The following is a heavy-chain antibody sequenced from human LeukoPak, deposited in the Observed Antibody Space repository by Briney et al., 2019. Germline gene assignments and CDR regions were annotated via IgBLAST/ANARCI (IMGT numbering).Heavy chain of an antibody. D-gene: IGHD3-3*01. Sequence: GGSLRLSCAASGFTFSSYSMNWVRQAPGKGLEWVSYISSSSSTIYYADSVKGRFTISRDNAKNSLYLQMNSLRAEDTAVYYYARSSGFWSGYYDVWGKGTTVTVSS. CDR2: ISSSSSTI. V-gene: IGHV3-48*04. J-gene: IGHJ6*04. CDR3: ARSSGFWSGYYDV. CDR1: GFTFSSYS.